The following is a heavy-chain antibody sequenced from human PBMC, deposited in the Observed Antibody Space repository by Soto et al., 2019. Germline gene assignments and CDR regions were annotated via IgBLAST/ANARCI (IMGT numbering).Heavy chain of an antibody. J-gene: IGHJ6*02. Sequence: GGSLRLSCAASGFTFSSYSMNWVRQAPGKGLEWVSSISSSSSYIYYADSVKGRFTISRDNAKNSLYLQMNSLRAEDTAVYYCARGLELRNYYYYYGMDVWGQGTTVTVSS. CDR3: ARGLELRNYYYYYGMDV. V-gene: IGHV3-21*01. CDR2: ISSSSSYI. CDR1: GFTFSSYS. D-gene: IGHD1-7*01.